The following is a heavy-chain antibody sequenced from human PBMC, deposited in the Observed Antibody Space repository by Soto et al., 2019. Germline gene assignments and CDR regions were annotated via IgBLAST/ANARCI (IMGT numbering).Heavy chain of an antibody. CDR3: AREKGGDYDVWSGYAFDP. Sequence: VASVKVSCKASGYTFTSYSIHWVRQAPGQRLEWMGWINAGNGNTKNSQKFQGRVTITRDTSASTAYMELSSLRSEDTAVYYCAREKGGDYDVWSGYAFDPWGQGTLVTVSS. J-gene: IGHJ5*02. V-gene: IGHV1-3*01. CDR2: INAGNGNT. D-gene: IGHD3-3*01. CDR1: GYTFTSYS.